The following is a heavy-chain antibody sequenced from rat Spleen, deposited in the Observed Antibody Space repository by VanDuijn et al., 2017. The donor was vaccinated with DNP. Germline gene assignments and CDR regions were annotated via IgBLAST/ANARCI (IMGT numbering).Heavy chain of an antibody. Sequence: EVQLQESGPCLVKPSQSFSLTCSVTGYSITSKYWGWIRKFPGNKMEWIGLISSSGSTSYNPSLKSLISITRDTSKNQFFLQLNSLSTEDTATYYGAKSDYGFCYWGQGVMFTVSA. J-gene: IGHJ2*01. CDR1: GYSITSKY. CDR3: AKSDYGFCY. V-gene: IGHV3-1*01. CDR2: ISSSGST. D-gene: IGHD1-11*01.